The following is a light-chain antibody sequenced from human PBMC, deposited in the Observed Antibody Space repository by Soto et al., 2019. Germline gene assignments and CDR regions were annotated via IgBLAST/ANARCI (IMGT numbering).Light chain of an antibody. CDR3: NQSYNTPPT. Sequence: DIKITQSPPSLSACVGDSVIITFTSSQSISNYLNWYQQQPGKAPEVLIYATSKLQSGVPSRFSGSGSGTDFTLTINGLQPEARGTYSCNQSYNTPPTFGGGTKVDIK. V-gene: IGKV1-39*01. CDR2: ATS. J-gene: IGKJ4*01. CDR1: QSISNY.